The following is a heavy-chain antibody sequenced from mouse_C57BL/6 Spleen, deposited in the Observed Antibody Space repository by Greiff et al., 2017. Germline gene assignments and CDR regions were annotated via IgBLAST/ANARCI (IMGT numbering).Heavy chain of an antibody. V-gene: IGHV1-66*01. CDR3: ARRGSSYPMDY. J-gene: IGHJ4*01. Sequence: QVQLKQSGPELVKPGASVKISCKASGYSFTSYYIHWVKQRPGQGLEWIGWIYPGSGNTKYNEKFKGKATLTADTSSSTAYMQLSSLTSEDSAVYYCARRGSSYPMDYWGQGTSVTVSS. CDR2: IYPGSGNT. CDR1: GYSFTSYY. D-gene: IGHD1-1*01.